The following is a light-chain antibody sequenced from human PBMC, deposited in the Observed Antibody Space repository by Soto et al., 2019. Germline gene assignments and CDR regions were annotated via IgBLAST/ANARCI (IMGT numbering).Light chain of an antibody. Sequence: IQLTQSPSSLSASVGDRVTITCRASQGISSSLVWYQQKPGKAPKLLIYAASSLQSWVPSRFSGSGSGTDFTLTISSLHPEDFATYYCQQLNSYPLTFGGGTKVDI. J-gene: IGKJ4*01. V-gene: IGKV1-9*01. CDR1: QGISSS. CDR2: AAS. CDR3: QQLNSYPLT.